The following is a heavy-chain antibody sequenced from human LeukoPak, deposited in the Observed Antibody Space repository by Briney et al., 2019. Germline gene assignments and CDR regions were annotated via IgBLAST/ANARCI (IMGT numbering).Heavy chain of an antibody. CDR2: ISSGSSTI. V-gene: IGHV3-11*04. J-gene: IGHJ3*02. CDR3: ARELREHGVFDI. Sequence: PGGSLRLSCAASGFTFSDYYMSWIRQAPGKGLEWVSYISSGSSTIFYADSVKGRFTVSRDNGKRSVYLHMNSLRAEDTAMYYCARELREHGVFDIWGQGTMVTVSS. CDR1: GFTFSDYY. D-gene: IGHD1-26*01.